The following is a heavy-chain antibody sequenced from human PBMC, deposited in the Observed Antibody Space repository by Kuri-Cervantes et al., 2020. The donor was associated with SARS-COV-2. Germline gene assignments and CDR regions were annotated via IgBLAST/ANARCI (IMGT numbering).Heavy chain of an antibody. V-gene: IGHV4-34*01. D-gene: IGHD2-8*01. CDR1: GGSFSGYY. Sequence: SQTLSLTCAVYGGSFSGYYWSWIRQPPGKGLEWIGEINHSGGTNYNPSLKSRVTISVDTSKNQFSLKLSSVTAADTAVYYCARGVVRYCTNGVCYRPYYYGMDVWGQGTTVTVSS. CDR2: INHSGGT. CDR3: ARGVVRYCTNGVCYRPYYYGMDV. J-gene: IGHJ6*02.